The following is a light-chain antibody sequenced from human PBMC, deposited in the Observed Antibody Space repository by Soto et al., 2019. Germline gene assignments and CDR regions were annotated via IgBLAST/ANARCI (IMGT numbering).Light chain of an antibody. Sequence: EIVLTQSPATLSLSPGERATLSCRASQSLDNYLAWYQHKPGQAPRLLIYDASTRATDIPARFSGSGSGTDFTLIISSREPEDFAVYYCQQRGHWPSFGGGTKVEIK. CDR3: QQRGHWPS. J-gene: IGKJ4*01. CDR1: QSLDNY. V-gene: IGKV3-11*01. CDR2: DAS.